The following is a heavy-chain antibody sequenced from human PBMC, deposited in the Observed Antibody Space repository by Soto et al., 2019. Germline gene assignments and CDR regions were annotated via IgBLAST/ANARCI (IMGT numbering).Heavy chain of an antibody. V-gene: IGHV4-61*01. J-gene: IGHJ6*02. D-gene: IGHD2-2*03. CDR3: ARVDIVVVPAAIKGIYYYYGMDV. Sequence: PSETLSLTCTVSGGSVSSGSYYWSWIRQPPGKGLEWIGYIYYSGITNYNPSLKSRVTISVDTSMKQFSLKLSSVTAADTAVYYCARVDIVVVPAAIKGIYYYYGMDVWGQGTTVTVSS. CDR1: GGSVSSGSYY. CDR2: IYYSGIT.